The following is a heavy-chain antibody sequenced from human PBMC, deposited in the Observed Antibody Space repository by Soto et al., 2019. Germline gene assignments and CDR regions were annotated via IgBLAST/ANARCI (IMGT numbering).Heavy chain of an antibody. V-gene: IGHV4-30-4*01. CDR1: GGSISSGDYY. J-gene: IGHJ6*02. Sequence: QVQLQESGPGLVKTSPTLSLTCTVSGGSISSGDYYWSWILQPPGKGLEWIGNIYYSGITYYTPSLKHRVNISVDTSKNQFALQLSPVTAGDTAVYYCARGDSYYYGMYVWGQGTPVPVSS. CDR2: IYYSGIT. CDR3: ARGDSYYYGMYV.